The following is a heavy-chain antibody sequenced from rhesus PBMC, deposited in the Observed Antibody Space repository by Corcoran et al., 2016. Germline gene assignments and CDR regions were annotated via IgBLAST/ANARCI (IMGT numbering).Heavy chain of an antibody. V-gene: IGHV4-93*02. CDR2: IYGSGGST. Sequence: QVQLQESGPAVVKPSETLSLTCAVSGGSIRSSNWWSWIRQSPGKGLEWIGGIYGSGGSTEYNPSLKSRVTISIDTAKNQFSLKLSSVTAADTAVYYCARRAIAAADFDYWGQGVLVTVSS. J-gene: IGHJ4*01. CDR1: GGSIRSSNW. CDR3: ARRAIAAADFDY. D-gene: IGHD6-25*01.